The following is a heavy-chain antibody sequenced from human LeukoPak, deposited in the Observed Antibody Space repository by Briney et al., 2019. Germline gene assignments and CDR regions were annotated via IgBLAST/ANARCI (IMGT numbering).Heavy chain of an antibody. D-gene: IGHD5-18*01. J-gene: IGHJ4*02. CDR1: GFSLSTSGMG. Sequence: SGPTLVNPTQTLTLTCTFSGFSLSTSGMGVGWIRQPPGKALEWLALIYWDDDKRYRPSLKSRLTITKDTSKKQVVLTMTNMDPVDTATYYCAHRYTAAVTDYFDYWGQGTLVLVSS. V-gene: IGHV2-5*02. CDR3: AHRYTAAVTDYFDY. CDR2: IYWDDDK.